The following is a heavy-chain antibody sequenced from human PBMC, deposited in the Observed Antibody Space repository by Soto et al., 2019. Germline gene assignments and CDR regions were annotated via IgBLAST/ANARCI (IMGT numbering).Heavy chain of an antibody. CDR1: GGPLTTYF. J-gene: IGHJ2*01. CDR2: VSYFGTT. V-gene: IGHV4-59*01. Sequence: SETLSLTCNVSGGPLTTYFWSWIRQPPGKGLEWIGYVSYFGTTNYNPSLQSRLTISLDTSKTHFSLNLSSVTAADTAVYYCARIVESGYTIDFDLWGRGTLVTVSS. D-gene: IGHD3-16*02. CDR3: ARIVESGYTIDFDL.